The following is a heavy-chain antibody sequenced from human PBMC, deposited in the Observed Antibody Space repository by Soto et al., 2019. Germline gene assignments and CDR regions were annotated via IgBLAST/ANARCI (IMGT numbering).Heavy chain of an antibody. CDR1: GDSISSGGW. CDR3: AKDGRNGYNLFY. CDR2: IYHSGST. V-gene: IGHV4-4*02. Sequence: QVQLQESGPGVVKPSGTLSLTCAVSGDSISSGGWWSWVRQPPGKGLEWIGEIYHSGSTNYNPSPKSRGTILVDMSKNHFSLNLNSVNVADTAIYYCAKDGRNGYNLFYWGQGTRVTVSS. D-gene: IGHD5-12*01. J-gene: IGHJ4*02.